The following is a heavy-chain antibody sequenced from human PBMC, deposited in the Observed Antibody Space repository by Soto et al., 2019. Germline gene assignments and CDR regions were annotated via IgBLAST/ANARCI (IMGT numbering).Heavy chain of an antibody. CDR2: IYSGGST. CDR1: GFTVSSNY. CDR3: AREPLVSVPGDSREQQSDYYGMDV. J-gene: IGHJ6*02. D-gene: IGHD6-13*01. V-gene: IGHV3-53*02. Sequence: EVQLVETGGGLIQPGGSLRLSCAASGFTVSSNYMSWVRQAPGKGLEWVSVIYSGGSTYYADSVKGRFTISRYNSKNTLYLQMNSLRAEDTAVYYCAREPLVSVPGDSREQQSDYYGMDVWGQGTTVTVSS.